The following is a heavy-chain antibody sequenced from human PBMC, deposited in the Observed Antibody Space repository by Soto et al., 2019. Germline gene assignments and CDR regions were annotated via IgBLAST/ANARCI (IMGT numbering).Heavy chain of an antibody. CDR2: IYYSGST. Sequence: SETLSLTCSVSVYSITSGYFWGWIRQPPGKGLEWIGSIYYSGSTYYNPSLKSRVTISVDTSRNQFSLKLTSVTAADKAVYYCARGATAGGWNWFDPWGQGNLVT. CDR1: VYSITSGYF. V-gene: IGHV4-38-2*02. CDR3: ARGATAGGWNWFDP. D-gene: IGHD3-16*01. J-gene: IGHJ5*02.